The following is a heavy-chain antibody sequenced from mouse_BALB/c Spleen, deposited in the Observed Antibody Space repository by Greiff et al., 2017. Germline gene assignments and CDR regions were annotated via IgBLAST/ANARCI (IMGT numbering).Heavy chain of an antibody. D-gene: IGHD1-1*01. CDR1: GDSITSGY. CDR2: ISYSGST. J-gene: IGHJ1*01. V-gene: IGHV3-8*02. CDR3: ARLGYYGSSYGWYFDV. Sequence: EVKLMESGPSLVKPSQTLSLTCSVTGDSITSGYWNWIRKFPGNKLEYMGYISYSGSTYYNPSLKSRISITRDTSKNQYYLQLNSVTTEDTATYYCARLGYYGSSYGWYFDVWGAGTTVTVSS.